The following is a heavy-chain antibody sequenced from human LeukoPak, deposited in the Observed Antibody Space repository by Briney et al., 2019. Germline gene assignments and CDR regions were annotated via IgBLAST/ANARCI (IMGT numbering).Heavy chain of an antibody. CDR2: IYPGDSDT. V-gene: IGHV5-51*01. CDR3: ASPRSPTGDPPAFDI. J-gene: IGHJ3*02. CDR1: GYSFTSYW. Sequence: GESLKISCKGSGYSFTSYWIGWVRQMPGKGLEWMGIIYPGDSDTRYSPSFQGQVTISADKSISTAYLQWSSLKASDTAMYYCASPRSPTGDPPAFDIWGQGTMVTVSS. D-gene: IGHD7-27*01.